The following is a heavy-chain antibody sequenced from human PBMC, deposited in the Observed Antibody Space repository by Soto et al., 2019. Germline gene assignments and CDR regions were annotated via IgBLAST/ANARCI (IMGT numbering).Heavy chain of an antibody. CDR1: GFSLSGNGMR. Sequence: SGPTLVNPTQTLTLTCTVSGFSLSGNGMRVTWIRQPPGKALEWLARIDWEDTKLYSTSLKTRLSISKDTSKNQVVLTMTNMDPADTATYYCARAFYGMDVWGAGTTVTVSS. CDR3: ARAFYGMDV. CDR2: IDWEDTK. V-gene: IGHV2-70*04. J-gene: IGHJ6*04.